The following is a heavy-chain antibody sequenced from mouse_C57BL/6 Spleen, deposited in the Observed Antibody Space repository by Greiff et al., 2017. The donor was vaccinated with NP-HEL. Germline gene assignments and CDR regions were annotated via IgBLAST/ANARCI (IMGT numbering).Heavy chain of an antibody. CDR2: IRSKSNNYAT. V-gene: IGHV10-1*01. CDR3: VRDGSWYFDV. Sequence: EVQVVESGGGLVQPKGSLKLSCAASGFSFNTYAMNWVRQAPGKGLEWVARIRSKSNNYATYYADSVKDRFTISRDDSESMLYLQMNNLKTEDTAMYYCVRDGSWYFDVWGTGTTVTVSS. J-gene: IGHJ1*03. CDR1: GFSFNTYA. D-gene: IGHD1-1*01.